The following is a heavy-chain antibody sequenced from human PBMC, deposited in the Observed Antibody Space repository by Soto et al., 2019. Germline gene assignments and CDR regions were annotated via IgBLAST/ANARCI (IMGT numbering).Heavy chain of an antibody. V-gene: IGHV1-18*01. D-gene: IGHD6-13*01. Sequence: ASVKVSCKASGYTFTSYGISWVRQAPGQGLEWMGWISAYNGNTNYAQKLQGRVTMTTDTSTSTAYMELRSLRSDDTAVYYCARVAAGTRGYYYYGMDVWGQGTTVTV. J-gene: IGHJ6*02. CDR2: ISAYNGNT. CDR1: GYTFTSYG. CDR3: ARVAAGTRGYYYYGMDV.